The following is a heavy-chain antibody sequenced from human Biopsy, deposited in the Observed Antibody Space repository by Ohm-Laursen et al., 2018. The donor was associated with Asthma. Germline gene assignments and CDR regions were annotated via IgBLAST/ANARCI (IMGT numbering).Heavy chain of an antibody. Sequence: SLRLSCSAPRFTYEMHWVRQAPGKGLEWAAVISYDGSSIYYADSVKGRFTISRDNSKNTLSLQMNSLTAEDTAVYYCAREGVAGTHIEDWGQGTLVTVSS. CDR3: AREGVAGTHIED. CDR1: RFTYE. V-gene: IGHV3-30-3*01. D-gene: IGHD6-19*01. J-gene: IGHJ4*02. CDR2: ISYDGSSI.